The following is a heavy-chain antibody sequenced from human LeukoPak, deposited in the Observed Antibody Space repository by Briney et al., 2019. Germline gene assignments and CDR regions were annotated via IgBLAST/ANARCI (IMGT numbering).Heavy chain of an antibody. CDR3: ARENLDYGDYAIDY. CDR2: IDRDGVT. CDR1: GFIFTKYD. J-gene: IGHJ4*02. D-gene: IGHD4-17*01. Sequence: GGSLRLSCSASGFIFTKYDMHWVRHVTGRGLEWVSGIDRDGVTYYSDSVKGRITMSRENGENSVYLHLNSLRAGDTAVYFCARENLDYGDYAIDYWGQGILVTVSS. V-gene: IGHV3-13*01.